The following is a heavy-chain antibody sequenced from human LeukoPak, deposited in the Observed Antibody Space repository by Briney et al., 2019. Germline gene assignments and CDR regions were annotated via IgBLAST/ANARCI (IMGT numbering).Heavy chain of an antibody. D-gene: IGHD2-2*01. J-gene: IGHJ4*02. V-gene: IGHV3-53*05. Sequence: GGSLRLSCTVSGFTVNSNYMSWVRQAPGKGLEWVSVIYSDGTTYNADSVKGRFTISRDNSKNTLYLQMNSLRAEDTAVYYCAKDVAIPAAMVGFDYWGQGTLVTVSS. CDR1: GFTVNSNY. CDR3: AKDVAIPAAMVGFDY. CDR2: IYSDGTT.